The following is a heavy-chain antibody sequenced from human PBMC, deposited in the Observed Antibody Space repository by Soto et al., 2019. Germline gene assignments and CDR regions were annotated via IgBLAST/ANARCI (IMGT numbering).Heavy chain of an antibody. CDR3: ARGPAYYDFWSGPSILDY. CDR1: GGTFSSYA. CDR2: IIPIFGTA. Sequence: SVKVSCKASGGTFSSYAISWVRQAPGQGLEWMGGIIPIFGTANYAQKFQSRVTITADESTSTAYMELSSLRSEDTAVYYCARGPAYYDFWSGPSILDYWGQGTLVTVSS. J-gene: IGHJ4*02. D-gene: IGHD3-3*01. V-gene: IGHV1-69*13.